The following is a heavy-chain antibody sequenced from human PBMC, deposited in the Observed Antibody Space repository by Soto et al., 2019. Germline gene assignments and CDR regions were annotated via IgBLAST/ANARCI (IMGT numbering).Heavy chain of an antibody. Sequence: PSETVSCAGAVCGYSISRGYYWGWIRQPPGEGVEWIGSIYHSGSTYSTTSLKSRVTISVETYKNQSSLKLSSVTAADTAVYYCARQGYGSGSYYNGNWFKPWGHGTLDSVS. CDR2: IYHSGST. J-gene: IGHJ5*02. D-gene: IGHD3-10*01. CDR1: GYSISRGYY. V-gene: IGHV4-38-2*01. CDR3: ARQGYGSGSYYNGNWFKP.